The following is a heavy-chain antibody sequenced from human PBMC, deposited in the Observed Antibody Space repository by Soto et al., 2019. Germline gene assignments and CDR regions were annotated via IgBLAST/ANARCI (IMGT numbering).Heavy chain of an antibody. J-gene: IGHJ4*02. CDR2: INSDGSST. CDR3: VKEHITGWPNFDF. V-gene: IGHV3-74*01. CDR1: GFTFSSYW. D-gene: IGHD6-19*01. Sequence: GGSLRLSCAASGFTFSSYWMHWVRQAPGKGLVWVSRINSDGSSTSYADSVKGRFTISRDNSKSALYLQMNSLRADDTAVYFCVKEHITGWPNFDFWGQGTLVTVSS.